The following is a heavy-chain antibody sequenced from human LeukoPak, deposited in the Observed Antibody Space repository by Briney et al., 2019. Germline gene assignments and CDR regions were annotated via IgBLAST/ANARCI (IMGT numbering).Heavy chain of an antibody. CDR1: GFTFSSYS. Sequence: GGSLRLSCAASGFTFSSYSMNWVRQAPGEGLEWVSSISSSSSYIYYADSVKGRFTISRDNAKNSLYLQMNSLRAEDTAVYYCARYLATSYYYYYYMDVWGKGTTVTVSS. J-gene: IGHJ6*03. CDR2: ISSSSSYI. D-gene: IGHD5-12*01. V-gene: IGHV3-21*01. CDR3: ARYLATSYYYYYYMDV.